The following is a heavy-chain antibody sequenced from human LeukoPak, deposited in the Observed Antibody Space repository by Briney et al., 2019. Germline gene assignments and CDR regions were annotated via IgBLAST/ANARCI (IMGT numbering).Heavy chain of an antibody. CDR2: IGTAGDT. CDR3: ARGALLWFGEANDHFDY. D-gene: IGHD3-10*01. J-gene: IGHJ4*02. CDR1: GFTFSSYD. Sequence: GGSLRLSCAASGFTFSSYDMHWDRQAAGKGLEWVSSIGTAGDTYYPGSVKGRFTISRENAKNSLYLQMNSLRAEDTAVYYCARGALLWFGEANDHFDYWGQGTLVTVSS. V-gene: IGHV3-13*01.